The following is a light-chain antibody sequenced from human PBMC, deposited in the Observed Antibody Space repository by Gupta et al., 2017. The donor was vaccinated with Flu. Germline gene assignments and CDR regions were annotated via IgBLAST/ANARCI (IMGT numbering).Light chain of an antibody. CDR2: RNS. Sequence: SVTFSCSGSRSDIGSNFVYWYQQFPGTAPKLLISRNSQRPSGAPARFSGAKSGTSASLAISGLRPEDEANYYCAAWDASLRVWVFGGGTELTVL. V-gene: IGLV1-47*01. J-gene: IGLJ3*02. CDR1: RSDIGSNF. CDR3: AAWDASLRVWV.